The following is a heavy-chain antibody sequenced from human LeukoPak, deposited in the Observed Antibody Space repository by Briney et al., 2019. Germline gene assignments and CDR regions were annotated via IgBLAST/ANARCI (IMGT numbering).Heavy chain of an antibody. V-gene: IGHV1-69*13. CDR2: IIPIFGTA. CDR1: GGTFISYA. D-gene: IGHD6-13*01. J-gene: IGHJ4*02. Sequence: GASVKVSCKASGGTFISYAISWVRQAPGRGLEWMGGIIPIFGTANYAQKFQGRVTITADESTSTAYMELSSLRSEDTAVYYCARVGSSWSPGPNYFDYWGQGTLVTVSS. CDR3: ARVGSSWSPGPNYFDY.